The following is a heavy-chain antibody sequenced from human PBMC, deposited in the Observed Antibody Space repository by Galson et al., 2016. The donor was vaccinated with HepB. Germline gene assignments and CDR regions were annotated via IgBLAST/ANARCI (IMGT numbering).Heavy chain of an antibody. V-gene: IGHV6-1*01. CDR3: ARDGREAHCYFDL. CDR2: TYYRSKWSS. D-gene: IGHD1-26*01. CDR1: GDSASSNSAA. J-gene: IGHJ2*01. Sequence: CAISGDSASSNSAAWTWIRQSPSRGLEWLGRTYYRSKWSSEYSVSLRGRVTINTDTSKNQFSLQLSSVTPEDTAVYYCARDGREAHCYFDLWGRGTLVTVSS.